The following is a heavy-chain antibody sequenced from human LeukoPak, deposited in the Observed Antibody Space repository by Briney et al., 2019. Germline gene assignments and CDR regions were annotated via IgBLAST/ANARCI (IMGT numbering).Heavy chain of an antibody. V-gene: IGHV4-59*01. CDR3: ARGGVSTIAQYDY. J-gene: IGHJ4*02. CDR2: IFDSGTTNYNPST. CDR1: GGSIISYF. D-gene: IGHD5/OR15-5a*01. Sequence: SETLSLTCTVSGGSIISYFWSWIRPPPGKGPEWIGYIFDSGTTNYNPSTNYNPSLKSRVTVSLDTSKNHFSLKLSSVTAADTAVDFCARGGVSTIAQYDYWGQGILVTVS.